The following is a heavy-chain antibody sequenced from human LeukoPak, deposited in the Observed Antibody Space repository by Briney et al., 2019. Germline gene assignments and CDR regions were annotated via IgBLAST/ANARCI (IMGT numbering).Heavy chain of an antibody. D-gene: IGHD3-22*01. Sequence: SVKVSCKASGCTFSSYAISWVRQAPGQGLEWMGGIIPIFGTANYAQKFQGRVTITADKSTSTAYMELSSLRSEDTAVYYCAREYYDSSGYPVSDAFDIWGQGTMVTVSS. CDR1: GCTFSSYA. CDR2: IIPIFGTA. CDR3: AREYYDSSGYPVSDAFDI. J-gene: IGHJ3*02. V-gene: IGHV1-69*06.